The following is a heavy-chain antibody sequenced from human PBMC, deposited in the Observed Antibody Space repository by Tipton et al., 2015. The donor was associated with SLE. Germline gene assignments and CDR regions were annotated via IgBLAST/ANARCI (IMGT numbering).Heavy chain of an antibody. CDR1: GGSFSGYY. Sequence: TLSLTCAVYGGSFSGYYWSWIRQPPGKGLEWIGEINHSRSTNYNPSLKSRVTISVDTSKNQFSLKLSSVTAADTAVYYCARLGGYSTYFDYWGQGTLVTVSS. J-gene: IGHJ4*02. D-gene: IGHD4-11*01. CDR2: INHSRST. V-gene: IGHV4-34*01. CDR3: ARLGGYSTYFDY.